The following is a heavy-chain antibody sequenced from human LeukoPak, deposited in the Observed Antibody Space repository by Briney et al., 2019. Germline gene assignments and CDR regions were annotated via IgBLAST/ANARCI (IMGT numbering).Heavy chain of an antibody. D-gene: IGHD2-2*01. CDR1: GSTVSSHY. CDR3: ARDSSSFPNYFDC. J-gene: IGHJ4*02. CDR2: LYSRGDT. Sequence: GGSLRLSCAASGSTVSSHYMSWVRQAPGKGLEWVSLLYSRGDTFYADSVKGRFTISRDNSKNTLYLQMNSLTAEDTAVYFCARDSSSFPNYFDCWGQGTLVTVSS. V-gene: IGHV3-53*01.